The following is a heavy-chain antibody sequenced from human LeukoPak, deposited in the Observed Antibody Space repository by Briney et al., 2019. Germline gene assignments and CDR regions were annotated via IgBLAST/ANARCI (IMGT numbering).Heavy chain of an antibody. J-gene: IGHJ4*02. V-gene: IGHV6-1*01. D-gene: IGHD6-25*01. CDR1: GDSVSSNNAA. CDR3: ARALRYSSGWALDY. Sequence: SQTLSLTCAISGDSVSSNNAAWNWIRQSPSRGLEWLGRTYHRSKWYNDYAASVKSRITIKSDTPKNHLSLQLNSVTPEDTAVYFCARALRYSSGWALDYWGQGTLVTVSS. CDR2: TYHRSKWYN.